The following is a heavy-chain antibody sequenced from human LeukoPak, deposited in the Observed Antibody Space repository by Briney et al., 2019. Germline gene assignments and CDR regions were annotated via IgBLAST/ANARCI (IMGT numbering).Heavy chain of an antibody. Sequence: GGSLRLSCAASGFTFSSHWMTWVRQAPGKGLEWVAVISYDGSNKYYADSVKGRFTISRDNSKNTLYLQMNSLRAEDTAVYYCARVRQWLGALDYWGQGTLVTVSS. CDR1: GFTFSSHW. V-gene: IGHV3-30-3*01. CDR3: ARVRQWLGALDY. CDR2: ISYDGSNK. J-gene: IGHJ4*02. D-gene: IGHD6-19*01.